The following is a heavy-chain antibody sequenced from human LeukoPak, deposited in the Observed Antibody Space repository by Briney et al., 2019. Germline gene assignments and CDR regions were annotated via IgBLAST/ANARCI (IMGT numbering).Heavy chain of an antibody. CDR1: GFTFSSYA. J-gene: IGHJ4*02. V-gene: IGHV3-23*01. D-gene: IGHD1-26*01. CDR3: AKYHSGSYRGNYFDY. CDR2: ISGSGGST. Sequence: GGSLRLSCAASGFTFSSYAMSWVRQAPGKGLEWVSAISGSGGSTYYADSVKGRFTISRDNSKNTLYLQMNSLSAEDTAVYYCAKYHSGSYRGNYFDYWGQGTLVTVSS.